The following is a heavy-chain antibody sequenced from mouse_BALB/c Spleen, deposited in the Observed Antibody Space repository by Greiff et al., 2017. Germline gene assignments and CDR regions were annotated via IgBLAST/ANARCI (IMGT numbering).Heavy chain of an antibody. CDR2: IDPENGDT. Sequence: EVQLQQSGAELVRSGASVKLSCTASGFNIKDYYMHWVKQRPEQGLEWIGWIDPENGDTEYAPKFQGKATMTADTSSNTAYLQLSSLTSEDTAVYYCNAWGLLRRGFAYWGQGTLVTVSA. CDR3: NAWGLLRRGFAY. CDR1: GFNIKDYY. V-gene: IGHV14-4*02. J-gene: IGHJ3*01. D-gene: IGHD1-2*01.